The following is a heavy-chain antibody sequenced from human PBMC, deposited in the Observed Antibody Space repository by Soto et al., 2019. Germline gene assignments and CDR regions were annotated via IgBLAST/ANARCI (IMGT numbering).Heavy chain of an antibody. CDR1: GGSIGSGGYY. Sequence: SETLSLTCTVSGGSIGSGGYYWSWIRQHPGKGLEWIGYIYYSGITYYNPSLKSRVTISVDTSKNQFSPKLSSVTAADTAVYYCARSPGYYFDYWGQGTLVTVSS. V-gene: IGHV4-31*03. J-gene: IGHJ4*02. CDR3: ARSPGYYFDY. CDR2: IYYSGIT.